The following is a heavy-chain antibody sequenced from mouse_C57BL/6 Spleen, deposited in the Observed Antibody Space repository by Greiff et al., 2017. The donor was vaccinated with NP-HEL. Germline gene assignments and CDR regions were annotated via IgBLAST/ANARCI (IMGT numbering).Heavy chain of an antibody. V-gene: IGHV1-72*01. CDR3: ARDGYYLSYYFDY. D-gene: IGHD2-3*01. CDR2: IDPTSGGT. CDR1: GYTFTSYW. J-gene: IGHJ2*01. Sequence: QVHVKQPGAELVKPGASVKLSCKASGYTFTSYWMHWVKQRPGRGLEWIGRIDPTSGGTKYNEKFKSKATLTVDKPSSTASMQRSSLTSEDSAVYYCARDGYYLSYYFDYWGQGTTLTVSS.